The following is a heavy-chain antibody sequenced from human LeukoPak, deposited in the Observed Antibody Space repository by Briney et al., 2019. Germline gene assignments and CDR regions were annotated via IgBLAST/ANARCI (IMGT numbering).Heavy chain of an antibody. CDR1: GYTFTGYY. D-gene: IGHD5-24*01. CDR2: INPNSDGT. CDR3: ARAGDGYISAY. J-gene: IGHJ1*01. V-gene: IGHV1-2*02. Sequence: ASVKVSCKASGYTFTGYYMHWVRQAPGQGLEWMGWINPNSDGTNYAQKFQGRVTMTRDTSISTAYMELSRLRSDDTAVYYCARAGDGYISAYWGQGTLVTVSS.